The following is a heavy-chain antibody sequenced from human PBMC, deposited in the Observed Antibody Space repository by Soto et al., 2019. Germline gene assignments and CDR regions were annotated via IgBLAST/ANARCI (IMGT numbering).Heavy chain of an antibody. CDR1: GFTFTSSA. J-gene: IGHJ6*02. Sequence: SVKVSCKASGFTFTSSAVQWVRQARGQRLEWIGWIVVGSGNTNYAQKFQERVSITRDMSTSTAYMELSSLRSEDTAVYYCAAEEYSSSWGPLGMDVWGQGTTVTVSS. V-gene: IGHV1-58*01. CDR3: AAEEYSSSWGPLGMDV. D-gene: IGHD6-13*01. CDR2: IVVGSGNT.